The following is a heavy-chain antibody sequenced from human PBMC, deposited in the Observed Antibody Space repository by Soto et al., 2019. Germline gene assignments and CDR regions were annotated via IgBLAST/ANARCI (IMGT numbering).Heavy chain of an antibody. D-gene: IGHD1-1*01. J-gene: IGHJ4*02. Sequence: NPSETLSLTCAVSGASICSDYWSWIRQPPGKGLEWIGYIYYSGSTNYNPSLKSRVTISVDTSKNQFSLKLSSVTAADTAMYYCARDTTPSLWGQGTLVTVPQ. CDR3: ARDTTPSL. CDR2: IYYSGST. CDR1: GASICSDY. V-gene: IGHV4-59*01.